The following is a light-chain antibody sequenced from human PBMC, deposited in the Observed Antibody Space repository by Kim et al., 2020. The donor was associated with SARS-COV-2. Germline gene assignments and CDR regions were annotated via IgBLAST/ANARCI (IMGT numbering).Light chain of an antibody. CDR1: QDFSNE. V-gene: IGKV1-27*01. Sequence: DFQMAQSPSSLSASVGDRVTITCRASQDFSNELAWYQQKPGGVPKLLIYAASTLQSGVPSRFSGSGSGTDFTLTISSLHPEDVATYYCQQYNHDPWTFGPGTKVDIK. CDR2: AAS. J-gene: IGKJ1*01. CDR3: QQYNHDPWT.